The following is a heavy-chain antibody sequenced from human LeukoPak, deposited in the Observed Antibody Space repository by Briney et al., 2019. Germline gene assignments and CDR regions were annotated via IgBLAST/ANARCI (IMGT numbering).Heavy chain of an antibody. Sequence: SGGSLRLSCAASGFTVSSNYMSWVRQAPGKGLEWVSVIYSGGSTYYADSVKGRFTISRDNSKNTLYLQMNSLRAEDTAVYYCAKDPDVYAQSYWYFDLWGRGTLVTVSS. CDR2: IYSGGST. V-gene: IGHV3-53*01. J-gene: IGHJ2*01. CDR1: GFTVSSNY. D-gene: IGHD5/OR15-5a*01. CDR3: AKDPDVYAQSYWYFDL.